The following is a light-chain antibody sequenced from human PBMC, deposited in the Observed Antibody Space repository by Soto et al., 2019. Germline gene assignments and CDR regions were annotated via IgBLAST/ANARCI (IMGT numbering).Light chain of an antibody. J-gene: IGKJ1*01. CDR1: QGISKY. CDR2: TAS. Sequence: DIQMTQSPSSLSASVGDRVTITCRASQGISKYLAWYQQKPGKVPNLLIYTASVLQSGVPSRFSGRGYGTDFTLTSSSLQPEDVATYYCQRYSGALGTFGQGAKVQIK. CDR3: QRYSGALGT. V-gene: IGKV1-27*01.